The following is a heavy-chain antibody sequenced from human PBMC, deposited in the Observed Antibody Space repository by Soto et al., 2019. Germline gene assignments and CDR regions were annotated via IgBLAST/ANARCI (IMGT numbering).Heavy chain of an antibody. D-gene: IGHD4-17*01. J-gene: IGHJ6*02. CDR3: ARDSCGDYANCYYYGMDV. CDR2: ISAYNGNT. V-gene: IGHV1-18*04. CDR1: GYTFTSYG. Sequence: ASVKVSCKASGYTFTSYGISWVRQAPGQGLEWMGWISAYNGNTNYAQKLQGRVTMTTDTSTSTAYMELRSLRSDDTAVYYCARDSCGDYANCYYYGMDVWGQGTTVTVSS.